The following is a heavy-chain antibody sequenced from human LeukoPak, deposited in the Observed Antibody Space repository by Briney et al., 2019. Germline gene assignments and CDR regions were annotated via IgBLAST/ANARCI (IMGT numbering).Heavy chain of an antibody. Sequence: GASVKVSCKASGYTFTGYYIHWVRQAPGQGLEWMGWINPNSGGTNYAQKFQGRVTMTRDTSISTAYMELRRLRSDDRAVYYCARGPPTIVVVITTGDLDSWGQGTLVTVSS. CDR3: ARGPPTIVVVITTGDLDS. CDR1: GYTFTGYY. D-gene: IGHD3-22*01. CDR2: INPNSGGT. V-gene: IGHV1-2*02. J-gene: IGHJ4*02.